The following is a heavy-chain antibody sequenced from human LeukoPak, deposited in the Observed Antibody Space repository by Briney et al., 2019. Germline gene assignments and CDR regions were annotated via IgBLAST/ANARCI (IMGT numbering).Heavy chain of an antibody. V-gene: IGHV3-7*01. CDR3: ARGAYYYNSGDAFDV. CDR2: TKQDVSEK. CDR1: GFTFRSYW. Sequence: GGSLRLSCAASGFTFRSYWMSWVRQAPGKELERVGNTKQDVSEKYYVESVKCRFNISKDNARNSLYLQMNSLRGEDTAVYYCARGAYYYNSGDAFDVWGQGTMVTVSS. D-gene: IGHD3-10*01. J-gene: IGHJ3*01.